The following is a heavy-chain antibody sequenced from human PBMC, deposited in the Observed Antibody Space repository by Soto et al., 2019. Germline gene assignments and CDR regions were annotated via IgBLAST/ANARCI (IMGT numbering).Heavy chain of an antibody. CDR1: GGTFSSYA. CDR2: IIPIFGTA. CDR3: ASFRVCSSTSCLRWFVS. Sequence: SVKVSCKASGGTFSSYAISWVRPAPGQGLEWMGGIIPIFGTANYAQKFQGRVTITADESTSTAYMELSSLRSEDTAVYYCASFRVCSSTSCLRWFVSWGQGTLGT. V-gene: IGHV1-69*13. J-gene: IGHJ5*01. D-gene: IGHD2-2*01.